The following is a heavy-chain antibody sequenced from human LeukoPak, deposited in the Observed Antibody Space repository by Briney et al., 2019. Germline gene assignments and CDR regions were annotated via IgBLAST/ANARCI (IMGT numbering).Heavy chain of an antibody. J-gene: IGHJ4*02. V-gene: IGHV4-39*07. D-gene: IGHD2-21*02. Sequence: SETLSLTCTVSGGSISGSSYDWGWIRQPPGKGLEWIGSIYYSGSTNYNPSLKSRVTISVDTSKNQFSLKLSSVTAADTAVYYCARDFDCGGDCYSLGGYFDYWGQGTLVTVSS. CDR1: GGSISGSSYD. CDR2: IYYSGST. CDR3: ARDFDCGGDCYSLGGYFDY.